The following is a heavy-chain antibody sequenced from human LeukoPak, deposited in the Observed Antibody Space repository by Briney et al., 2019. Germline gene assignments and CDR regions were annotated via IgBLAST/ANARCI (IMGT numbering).Heavy chain of an antibody. Sequence: SETLSLTCAVYGGSFSGYYWSWIRQPPGKGLEWIGEINHSGSTNYNPSLKSRVTISVDASKNQFSLKLSSVTAADTAAYYCARGVGTDDYVWGSYRYTYFDYWGQGTLVTVSS. CDR3: ARGVGTDDYVWGSYRYTYFDY. CDR2: INHSGST. D-gene: IGHD3-16*02. CDR1: GGSFSGYY. J-gene: IGHJ4*02. V-gene: IGHV4-34*01.